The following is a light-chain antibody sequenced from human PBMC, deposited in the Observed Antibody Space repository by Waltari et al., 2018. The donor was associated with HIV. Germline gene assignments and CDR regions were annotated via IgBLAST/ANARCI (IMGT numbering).Light chain of an antibody. CDR2: RIS. J-gene: IGKJ5*01. Sequence: IVMTQTPLSSPVTLGQPASISCRSSQSLVPSDGYTYLSWLQQRQGQPPRLLIYRISNRFSGVPDRFSGSGAGTDFTLKISRVEADDAGVYYCMRAVHPITFGQGTRLEIK. CDR1: QSLVPSDGYTY. V-gene: IGKV2-24*01. CDR3: MRAVHPIT.